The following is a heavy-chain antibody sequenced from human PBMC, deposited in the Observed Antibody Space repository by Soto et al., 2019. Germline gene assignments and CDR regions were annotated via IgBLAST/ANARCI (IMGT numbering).Heavy chain of an antibody. CDR3: ARARKSDYYYYYYGMDV. CDR1: GGSFSGYY. V-gene: IGHV4-34*01. Sequence: SETLSLTCAVYGGSFSGYYWSWIRQPPGKGLEWIGEINHGGSTNYNPSLKSRVTISVDTSKNQFSLKLSSVTAADTAVYYCARARKSDYYYYYYGMDVWGQGTTVTVSS. J-gene: IGHJ6*02. D-gene: IGHD4-17*01. CDR2: INHGGST.